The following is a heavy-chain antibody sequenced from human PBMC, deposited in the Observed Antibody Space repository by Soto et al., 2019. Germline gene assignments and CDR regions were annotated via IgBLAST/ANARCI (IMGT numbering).Heavy chain of an antibody. D-gene: IGHD3-3*01. Sequence: SVKVSCKASGGTFSSYAISWVRQAPGQGLEWMGGIIPIFGTANYAQKFQGRVTITADESTSTAYMELSSLRSEDTAVYYCARSRGASWSGNYYYYYGMDVWRQGTTVTVSS. J-gene: IGHJ6*02. CDR3: ARSRGASWSGNYYYYYGMDV. V-gene: IGHV1-69*13. CDR2: IIPIFGTA. CDR1: GGTFSSYA.